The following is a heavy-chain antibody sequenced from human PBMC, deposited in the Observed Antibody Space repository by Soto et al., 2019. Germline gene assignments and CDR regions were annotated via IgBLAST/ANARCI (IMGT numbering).Heavy chain of an antibody. CDR1: GYIFTSYD. CDR3: ARVRKTRYTYESPGGPLSK. V-gene: IGHV1-8*01. Sequence: QVQLVQSGAEVRQPGASVKVSCEASGYIFTSYDFSWVRQAAGQGLEWMGWMNPDTGHTGYAQRFTGRLTLTRNTSSTTAYMELNSLTSDDTAIYYCARVRKTRYTYESPGGPLSKWGQGTLVTVTS. CDR2: MNPDTGHT. J-gene: IGHJ4*02. D-gene: IGHD5-18*01.